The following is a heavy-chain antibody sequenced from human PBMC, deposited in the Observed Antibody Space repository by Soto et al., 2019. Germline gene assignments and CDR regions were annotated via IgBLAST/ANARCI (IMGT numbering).Heavy chain of an antibody. J-gene: IGHJ6*02. CDR3: ARAYYSSSYYYYGMDV. Sequence: GASVEVSWKACGDAFASYYRHWVRQAPGQGLEWMGIINPSGGSTSYAQKFQGRVTMTRDTSTSTVYMELSSLRSEDTAVYYCARAYYSSSYYYYGMDVWGQGTTVTVSS. CDR1: GDAFASYY. D-gene: IGHD6-6*01. CDR2: INPSGGST. V-gene: IGHV1-46*01.